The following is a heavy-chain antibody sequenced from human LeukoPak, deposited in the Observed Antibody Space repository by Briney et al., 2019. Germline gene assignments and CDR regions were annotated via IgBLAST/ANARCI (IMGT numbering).Heavy chain of an antibody. J-gene: IGHJ4*02. CDR1: GFTFSSYS. CDR2: ISSSSSYI. CDR3: ARVDSSGYYPEDY. Sequence: GGSLRLSCAASGFTFSSYSMNWVRQAPGKGLEWVSSISSSSSYIYYADSVKGRFTISRDNAKNSLYLQMNSLRAKDTAVYYCARVDSSGYYPEDYWGQGTLVTVSS. V-gene: IGHV3-21*01. D-gene: IGHD3-22*01.